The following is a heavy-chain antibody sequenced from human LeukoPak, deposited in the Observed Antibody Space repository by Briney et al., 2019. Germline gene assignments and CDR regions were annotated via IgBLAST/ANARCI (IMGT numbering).Heavy chain of an antibody. CDR2: ISGSGGST. D-gene: IGHD3-16*01. Sequence: PGGSLRLSCVASGFTVSSNYMSWVRQAPGKGLEWVSGISGSGGSTYYADSVKGRFTISRDNSKNTLYLQMNSLRAEDTAVYYCAKLVTAWGVDYWGQGTLVTVSS. CDR1: GFTVSSNY. J-gene: IGHJ4*02. V-gene: IGHV3-23*01. CDR3: AKLVTAWGVDY.